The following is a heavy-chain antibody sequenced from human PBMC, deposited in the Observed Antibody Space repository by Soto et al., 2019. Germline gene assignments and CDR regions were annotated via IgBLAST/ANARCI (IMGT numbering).Heavy chain of an antibody. CDR1: GYTFTSYD. V-gene: IGHV1-8*01. J-gene: IGHJ6*02. CDR2: MNPNSGNT. CDR3: ARRPANYYYYYGMDV. Sequence: ASVKVSCKASGYTFTSYDINWVRQATGQGLEWMGWMNPNSGNTGYAQKFQGRVTMTRNTSISTAYMELSSLRSEDTAVYYCARRPANYYYYYGMDVWRQGTTGTVSS. D-gene: IGHD6-25*01.